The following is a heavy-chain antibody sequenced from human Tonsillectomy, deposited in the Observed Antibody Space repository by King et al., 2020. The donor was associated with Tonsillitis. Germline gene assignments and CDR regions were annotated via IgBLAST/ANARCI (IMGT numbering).Heavy chain of an antibody. CDR3: ARDLGHHDTTGYQIYYFDS. CDR1: GGSIGSYY. V-gene: IGHV4-4*07. D-gene: IGHD3-22*01. J-gene: IGHJ4*02. Sequence: QLQESGPGLVKPSETLSLTCTVSGGSIGSYYWSWIRQPAGKGLEWIGRIYTDGSINYNPSLRSRVALSADRSKSQLSLRMNYVTAADTGVYYCARDLGHHDTTGYQIYYFDSWGQGTLAT. CDR2: IYTDGSI.